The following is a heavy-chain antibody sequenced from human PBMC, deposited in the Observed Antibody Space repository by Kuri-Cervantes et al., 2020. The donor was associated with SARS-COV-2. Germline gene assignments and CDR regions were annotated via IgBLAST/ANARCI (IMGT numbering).Heavy chain of an antibody. D-gene: IGHD2-2*01. CDR1: GGSISSSSYY. CDR2: IYYSGST. J-gene: IGHJ6*02. CDR3: ARSRGYCSSTSCSYYYGMDV. Sequence: GSLRLSCTVSGGSISSSSYYWGWIRQPPGKGLEWIGSIYYSGSTYYNPSLKSRVTISVDTSKNQFSLKLSSVTAADTAVYYCARSRGYCSSTSCSYYYGMDVWGQGTTVTVSS. V-gene: IGHV4-39*01.